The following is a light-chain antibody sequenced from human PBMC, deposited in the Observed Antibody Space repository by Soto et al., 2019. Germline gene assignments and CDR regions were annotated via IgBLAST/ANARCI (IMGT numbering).Light chain of an antibody. Sequence: EIVLTQSPGTLSLSPGERATLSCRASHSVSSTYFAWYQQKPGQAPRLLIYAASSRETGIPDTFSGSGSGTDFTLTISRVDPEDSAVYYCQQYDSSPYTFGQGTKLEIK. CDR2: AAS. V-gene: IGKV3-20*01. CDR1: HSVSSTY. CDR3: QQYDSSPYT. J-gene: IGKJ2*01.